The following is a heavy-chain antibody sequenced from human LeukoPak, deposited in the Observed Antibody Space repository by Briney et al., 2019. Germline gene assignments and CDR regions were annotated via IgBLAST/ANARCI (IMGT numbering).Heavy chain of an antibody. D-gene: IGHD3-10*01. CDR3: ARMGGYYGSGSYSD. CDR1: GGTLSSYA. V-gene: IGHV1-69*05. Sequence: GASVKVSCKASGGTLSSYAISWVRQAPGQGLEWMGRIIPIFGTANYAQKFQGRVTITTDESTSTAYMELSSLRSEDTAVYYCARMGGYYGSGSYSDWGQGTLVTVSS. J-gene: IGHJ4*02. CDR2: IIPIFGTA.